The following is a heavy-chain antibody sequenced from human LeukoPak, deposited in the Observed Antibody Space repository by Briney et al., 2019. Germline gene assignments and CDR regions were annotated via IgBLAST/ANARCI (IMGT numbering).Heavy chain of an antibody. D-gene: IGHD3-10*01. Sequence: GGSLRLSCAASGFSFGSYAMSWVRQAAGKGLEWVSVIYSGGSTYYADSVKGRFTISRHNSKNTLYLQMNSLRAEDTAVYYCARSSRVRGVIGWFDPWGQGTLVTVSS. J-gene: IGHJ5*02. V-gene: IGHV3-53*04. CDR3: ARSSRVRGVIGWFDP. CDR2: IYSGGST. CDR1: GFSFGSYA.